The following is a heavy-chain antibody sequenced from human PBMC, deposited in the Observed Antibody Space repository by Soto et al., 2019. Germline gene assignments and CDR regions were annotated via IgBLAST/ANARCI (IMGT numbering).Heavy chain of an antibody. J-gene: IGHJ4*02. CDR2: INWNGGSI. Sequence: ESGGGLVPPGRSLRLSCAASGFTFDDYAMHWVRQAPGKGLEWVSVINWNGGSIGYADSVKGRFTISRDNAKNSLYLQMNSLRPEDAAWYYCAKDIGYSRSWLDYWGQGTLVTVSS. CDR3: AKDIGYSRSWLDY. CDR1: GFTFDDYA. V-gene: IGHV3-9*01. D-gene: IGHD6-13*01.